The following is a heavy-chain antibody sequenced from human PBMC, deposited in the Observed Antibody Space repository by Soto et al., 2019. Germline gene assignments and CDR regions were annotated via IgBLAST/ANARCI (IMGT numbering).Heavy chain of an antibody. D-gene: IGHD5-18*01. CDR2: VFYSGNT. Sequence: PSETLSLTCSVSGGSFTSTNHYWGWIRQTPHKDLQWIGSVFYSGNTYSNPSLRSRVNIDVDTSKNQFSLKLTSVTAADTAVYYCASHRGNTYGPYDYWGQGTLVTVSS. CDR1: GGSFTSTNHY. J-gene: IGHJ4*02. V-gene: IGHV4-39*07. CDR3: ASHRGNTYGPYDY.